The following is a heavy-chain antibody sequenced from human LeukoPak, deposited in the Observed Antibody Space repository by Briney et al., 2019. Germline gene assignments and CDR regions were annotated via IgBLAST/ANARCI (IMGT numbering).Heavy chain of an antibody. CDR1: GYTFANYG. D-gene: IGHD3-22*01. CDR3: ARGLYRSGYLEYAFDI. CDR2: ISIYNGKT. V-gene: IGHV1-18*01. Sequence: ASVKVSCKASGYTFANYGISWVRQAPGQGLEWMGWISIYNGKTNYAQKFQGTVTMTTDTSTTTAYMELRSLRSDDPAVYYCARGLYRSGYLEYAFDIWGQGTMVTVSS. J-gene: IGHJ3*02.